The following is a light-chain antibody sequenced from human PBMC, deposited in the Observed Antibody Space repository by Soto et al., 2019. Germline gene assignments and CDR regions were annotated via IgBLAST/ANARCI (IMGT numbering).Light chain of an antibody. J-gene: IGLJ1*01. CDR1: SSDVGGYNY. V-gene: IGLV2-8*01. Sequence: QSVLTQPPSASGSPGQSVAISCTGTSSDVGGYNYVSWYQQHPGTAPKLMISEVNKRPSGVSDRFSGSKSGNTASLTISGLQDEDEADYYCSSYTSSSTLVFGTGTRSPS. CDR2: EVN. CDR3: SSYTSSSTLV.